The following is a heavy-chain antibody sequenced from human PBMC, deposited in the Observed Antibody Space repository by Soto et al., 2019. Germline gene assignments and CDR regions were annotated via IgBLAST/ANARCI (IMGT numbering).Heavy chain of an antibody. CDR1: GYTFSTYA. Sequence: QVQLVQSGAEEKKPGASVKVSCKASGYTFSTYAMHWVRQAPGQRLEWMGWINAGNGNTKYSQKFQGRVTITRDTSASTAYMELSSLRSEGTAVYYCARAPSWWYFDLWGRGTLVTVSS. J-gene: IGHJ2*01. V-gene: IGHV1-3*05. CDR3: ARAPSWWYFDL. CDR2: INAGNGNT.